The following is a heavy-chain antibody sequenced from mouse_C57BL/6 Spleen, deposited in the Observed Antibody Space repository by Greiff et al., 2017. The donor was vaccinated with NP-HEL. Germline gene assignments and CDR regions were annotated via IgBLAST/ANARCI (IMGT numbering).Heavy chain of an antibody. CDR2: ISGGGGNT. D-gene: IGHD1-1*01. Sequence: EVQLQESGGGLVKPGGSLKLSCAASGFTFSSYTMSWVRQTPEKRLEWVATISGGGGNTYYPDSVKGRFTISRDNAKNTLYLQMSSLRSEDTALYYCARLGITTDFDYWGQGTTLTVSS. J-gene: IGHJ2*01. CDR3: ARLGITTDFDY. V-gene: IGHV5-9*04. CDR1: GFTFSSYT.